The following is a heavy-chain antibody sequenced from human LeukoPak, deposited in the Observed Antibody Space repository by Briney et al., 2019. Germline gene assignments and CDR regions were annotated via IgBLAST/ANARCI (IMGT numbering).Heavy chain of an antibody. D-gene: IGHD6-19*01. V-gene: IGHV4-30-4*01. CDR3: ARAGWTSGWVSYSYGMDV. J-gene: IGHJ6*02. Sequence: PSQTLSLTCSVSGGSISSGNYYWSWIRQPPGKGLEWIGNIYYNGSTFYNPSLKSRLTTSVDTSRNQFSLKLSSVTAADTAVYYCARAGWTSGWVSYSYGMDVWGQGTTVTVSS. CDR2: IYYNGST. CDR1: GGSISSGNYY.